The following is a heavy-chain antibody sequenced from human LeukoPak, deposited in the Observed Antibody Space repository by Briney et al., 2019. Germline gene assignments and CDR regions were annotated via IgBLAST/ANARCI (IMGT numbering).Heavy chain of an antibody. Sequence: ASVKVSCKVSGYTLTELSMHWVRQAPGKGVEWMGGFDPEDGETIYAQKFQGRVTMTEDTSTDTAYMELSSLRSEDTAVYYCATDISLGRAHGRWGQGTLVTVSS. V-gene: IGHV1-24*01. CDR3: ATDISLGRAHGR. CDR2: FDPEDGET. CDR1: GYTLTELS. J-gene: IGHJ4*02.